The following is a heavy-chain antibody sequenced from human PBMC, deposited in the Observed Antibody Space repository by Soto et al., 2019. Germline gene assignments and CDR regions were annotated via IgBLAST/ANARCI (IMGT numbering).Heavy chain of an antibody. D-gene: IGHD3-22*01. CDR2: INIDGSRI. CDR3: IRGAGDRFDGNGYLGRH. J-gene: IGHJ4*02. Sequence: EVQLVESGGGLVQPGGSLRLSCAASGFTFSSYWMHWVRQAPGKGLVWVSRINIDGSRISYADFVKGRCTISRDDAKNTVYMQMNSMRVEDSAVYYCIRGAGDRFDGNGYLGRHWGQGTLVTVSS. V-gene: IGHV3-74*01. CDR1: GFTFSSYW.